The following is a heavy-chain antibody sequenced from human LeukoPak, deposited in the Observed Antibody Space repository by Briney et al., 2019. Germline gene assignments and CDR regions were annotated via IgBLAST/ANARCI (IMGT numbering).Heavy chain of an antibody. CDR1: GFTFSNAW. D-gene: IGHD4-17*01. J-gene: IGHJ4*02. Sequence: PGGSLRLSCAASGFTFSNAWMSWVRQAPGKGLEWVGHIKRKSDGGTTAYAAPVNGRFTISRDDSQNTLFLQMSSLKIEDTAVYYCTTDNDYGDYGLDYWGQGTLVTVSS. CDR3: TTDNDYGDYGLDY. CDR2: IKRKSDGGTT. V-gene: IGHV3-15*01.